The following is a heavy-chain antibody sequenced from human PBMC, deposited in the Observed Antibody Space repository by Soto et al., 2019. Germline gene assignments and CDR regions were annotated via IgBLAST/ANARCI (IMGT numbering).Heavy chain of an antibody. V-gene: IGHV4-31*03. J-gene: IGHJ4*02. CDR3: VRGADRYKCGY. CDR1: GGSIISGGSH. CDR2: MINSGTP. Sequence: SETLSLTCSVSGGSIISGGSHWTLIRQHPGKGLEWIGHMINSGTPSYNPSLESRASISVDTSRNQFSLSLSSVTVADTAVYYCVRGADRYKCGYWGQGIQVTVSS. D-gene: IGHD2-21*02.